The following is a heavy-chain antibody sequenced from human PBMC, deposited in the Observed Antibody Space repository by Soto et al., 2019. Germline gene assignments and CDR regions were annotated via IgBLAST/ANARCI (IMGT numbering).Heavy chain of an antibody. Sequence: GASVKVSCKASGYTFTSYYMHWVRQAPGQGLEWMGIINPSGGSTSYAQKFQGRVTMTRDTSTSTVYVELSSLRSEDTAVYYCARGDSIPAYCGGDCWLNSHFDYWGQGTLVTVSS. J-gene: IGHJ4*02. CDR1: GYTFTSYY. D-gene: IGHD2-21*02. CDR2: INPSGGST. CDR3: ARGDSIPAYCGGDCWLNSHFDY. V-gene: IGHV1-46*01.